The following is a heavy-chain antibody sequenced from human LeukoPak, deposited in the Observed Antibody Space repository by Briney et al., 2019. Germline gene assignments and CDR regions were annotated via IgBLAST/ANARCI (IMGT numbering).Heavy chain of an antibody. J-gene: IGHJ4*02. D-gene: IGHD1-26*01. CDR3: ARELGRSQRDY. V-gene: IGHV3-30-3*01. CDR1: GFTFSSYA. CDR2: ISYDGSNK. Sequence: GGSLRLSCAASGFTFSSYAMHWVRQAPGKGLEWVAVISYDGSNKYYADSVKGRFTISRDNSKNTLYLQMNSLRAEDTAVYYCARELGRSQRDYWGQGTLVTVSS.